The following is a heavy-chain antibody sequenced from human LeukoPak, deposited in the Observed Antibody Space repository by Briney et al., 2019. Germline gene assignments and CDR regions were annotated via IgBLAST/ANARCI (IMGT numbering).Heavy chain of an antibody. CDR2: IYYSGST. CDR3: ARDSGHSYGSDY. CDR1: GGSISSYY. V-gene: IGHV4-59*12. J-gene: IGHJ4*02. Sequence: SETLSLTCTVSGGSISSYYWSWIRQPPGKGLEWIGYIYYSGSTNYNPSLKSRVTMSVDTSKNQFSLKLSSVTAADTAVYYCARDSGHSYGSDYWGQGTLVTVSS. D-gene: IGHD5-18*01.